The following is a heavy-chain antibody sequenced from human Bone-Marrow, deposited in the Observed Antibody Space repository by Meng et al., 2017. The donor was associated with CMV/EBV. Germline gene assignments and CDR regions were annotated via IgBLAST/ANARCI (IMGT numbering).Heavy chain of an antibody. Sequence: VQLQQWGAGLLKPSETLSLTCAVYGVSFSGYYWSWIRQPPGKGLEWIAEINHSGNTNYNPSLKSRVTISVDTSKNQFSLKLSSVTAADTAVYYCATVGLGMNWFDPWGQGTLVTVSS. CDR2: INHSGNT. CDR1: GVSFSGYY. J-gene: IGHJ5*02. CDR3: ATVGLGMNWFDP. V-gene: IGHV4-34*01.